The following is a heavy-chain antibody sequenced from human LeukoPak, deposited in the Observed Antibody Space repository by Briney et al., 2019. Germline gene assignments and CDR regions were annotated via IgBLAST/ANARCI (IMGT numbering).Heavy chain of an antibody. CDR3: ARDVLGRSGEQLDY. V-gene: IGHV3-7*03. CDR2: IKEDGSLK. J-gene: IGHJ4*02. CDR1: GFTLSTYW. D-gene: IGHD3-3*01. Sequence: TGGSLRLSCATSGFTLSTYWMTWVRQAPGKGLQWVANIKEDGSLKYYVDSVKGRFTISRDNAKNSLYLQMNSLRVEDTAVYYCARDVLGRSGEQLDYWGQGTLVTVSS.